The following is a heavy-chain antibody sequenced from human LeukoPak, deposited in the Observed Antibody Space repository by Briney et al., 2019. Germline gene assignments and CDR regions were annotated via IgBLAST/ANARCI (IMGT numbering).Heavy chain of an antibody. CDR1: GDTFTSYD. Sequence: GASGKVSCKASGDTFTSYDINWVRQATGQGLEWMGWMNPNSGNTGYAQKFQGRVTMTRNTSISTAYMELSSLRSEDTAVYYCARGLSSSWYRIGYWGQGTLVTVSS. CDR3: ARGLSSSWYRIGY. D-gene: IGHD6-13*01. J-gene: IGHJ4*02. V-gene: IGHV1-8*01. CDR2: MNPNSGNT.